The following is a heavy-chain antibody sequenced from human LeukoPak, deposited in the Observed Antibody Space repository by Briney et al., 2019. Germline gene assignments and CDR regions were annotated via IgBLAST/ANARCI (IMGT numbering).Heavy chain of an antibody. CDR1: GFAFSSHG. J-gene: IGHJ4*02. V-gene: IGHV3-33*01. Sequence: GGSLRLSCGASGFAFSSHGMHWVPQAPGKGLEWVAVIWADGSKRYYADSVQGRFTISRDNSRNMLYLQMNSLRADDTAVYYCASLSRPQSSSWDLDDHWGRGTLVTVSS. CDR3: ASLSRPQSSSWDLDDH. D-gene: IGHD6-13*01. CDR2: IWADGSKR.